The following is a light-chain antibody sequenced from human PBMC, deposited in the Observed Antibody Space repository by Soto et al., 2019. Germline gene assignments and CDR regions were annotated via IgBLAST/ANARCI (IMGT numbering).Light chain of an antibody. Sequence: QAVVTQPPSASGTPGQRVTISCSGSSSNIGSNTVNWYQQLPGTAPKLLIYSNNQRPSGVPDRFSGSKSGTSASLAISGLQSEVEADYYCAAWDDSLNGYVFGTGTKLTVL. CDR2: SNN. V-gene: IGLV1-44*01. J-gene: IGLJ1*01. CDR3: AAWDDSLNGYV. CDR1: SSNIGSNT.